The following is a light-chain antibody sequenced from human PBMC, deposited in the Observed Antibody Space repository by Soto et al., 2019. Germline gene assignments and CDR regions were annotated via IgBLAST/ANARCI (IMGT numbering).Light chain of an antibody. V-gene: IGKV3-15*01. CDR3: QQYNVWPLT. CDR2: VAS. Sequence: EIEMTQSPATLSVSLGERATLSCRASQSVSSNLARYQQKPGQTPKLLIYVASTRATGIPARFSGSGSGTEFTLTISSLQYEDFAVYYCQQYNVWPLTFGGGTKVEFK. J-gene: IGKJ4*01. CDR1: QSVSSN.